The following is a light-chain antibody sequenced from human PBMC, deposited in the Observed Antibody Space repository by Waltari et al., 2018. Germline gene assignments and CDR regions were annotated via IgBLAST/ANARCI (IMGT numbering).Light chain of an antibody. CDR3: SAYAGNDLVI. J-gene: IGLJ2*01. CDR2: EVS. Sequence: QSALTQPASVSGSPGQSITISCPGTSSDVGSYHYVSWYQQHPGKAPKLMIYEVSNRPSGLSDRFSGSKAGNTASLTISELQAEDEADYYCSAYAGNDLVIFGGGTKLTVL. CDR1: SSDVGSYHY. V-gene: IGLV2-14*01.